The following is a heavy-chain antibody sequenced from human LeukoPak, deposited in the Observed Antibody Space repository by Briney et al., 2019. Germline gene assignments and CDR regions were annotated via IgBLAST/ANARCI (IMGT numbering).Heavy chain of an antibody. Sequence: GGSLRLSCAVSGFTFSTYGMSWVRQAPGKGLEWVSAISGSDGSTYYADSVKGRFTISRDNSKNTLYLQMNSLRAEDTAVYYCAKARHPMAGNYFDYWGQGTLVTVSS. CDR1: GFTFSTYG. CDR3: AKARHPMAGNYFDY. D-gene: IGHD5-24*01. V-gene: IGHV3-23*01. CDR2: ISGSDGST. J-gene: IGHJ4*02.